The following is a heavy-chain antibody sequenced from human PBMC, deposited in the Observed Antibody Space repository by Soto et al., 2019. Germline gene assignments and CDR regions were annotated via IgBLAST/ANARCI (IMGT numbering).Heavy chain of an antibody. CDR2: IDTSGST. J-gene: IGHJ4*02. Sequence: QGQLQESGPGLVKPSETLSLTCTVSGGSISNYYCNWIRQPAGKGLEWIGRIDTSGSTNYNPSLKSRVTMSVDTFKQEFSMKLSSVTAADTALYYCARGGQDFWSGPFDYWGRGALVTVSS. CDR1: GGSISNYY. V-gene: IGHV4-4*07. D-gene: IGHD3-3*01. CDR3: ARGGQDFWSGPFDY.